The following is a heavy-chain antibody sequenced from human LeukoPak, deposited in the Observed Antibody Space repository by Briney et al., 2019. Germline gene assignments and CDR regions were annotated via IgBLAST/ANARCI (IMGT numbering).Heavy chain of an antibody. CDR2: IIPILGIA. CDR1: GGTFSSYA. V-gene: IGHV1-69*04. D-gene: IGHD2-15*01. CDR3: ARSGCSGGSCYPTDY. Sequence: ASVKVSCKASGGTFSSYAISWVGQAPGQGLEWMGRIIPILGIANYAQKFQGRVTIAADKSTSTAYMELNSLRSEDTAVYYCARSGCSGGSCYPTDYWGQGTLVTVSS. J-gene: IGHJ4*02.